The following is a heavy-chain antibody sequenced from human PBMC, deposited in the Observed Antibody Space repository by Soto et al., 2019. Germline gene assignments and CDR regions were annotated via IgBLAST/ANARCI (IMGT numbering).Heavy chain of an antibody. CDR2: IKPDGSEQ. Sequence: GGSLRLSGAAPEFTFDKYYMTWVRQAPGKGPEWVANIKPDGSEQYYVDSVKGRFTISRDNANNSLYLQKNSLRAEDTAVYFCARGNWNYYYGFDVWGQGTTVTVSS. CDR3: ARGNWNYYYGFDV. CDR1: EFTFDKYY. D-gene: IGHD1-20*01. V-gene: IGHV3-7*01. J-gene: IGHJ6*02.